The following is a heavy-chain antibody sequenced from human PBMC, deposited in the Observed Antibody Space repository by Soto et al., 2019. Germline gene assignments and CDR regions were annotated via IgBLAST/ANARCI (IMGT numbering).Heavy chain of an antibody. CDR2: IWYDGSNK. J-gene: IGHJ3*02. V-gene: IGHV3-33*01. CDR3: ARAGDAFDI. CDR1: GFTFSIYA. Sequence: GGSLRLSCAASGFTFSIYAMHWVRQAPGKGLEWVTVIWYDGSNKYYADSVKGRFTISRDNSESTLYLQMNSLRVEDTAVYYCARAGDAFDIWGQGTMVTVSS.